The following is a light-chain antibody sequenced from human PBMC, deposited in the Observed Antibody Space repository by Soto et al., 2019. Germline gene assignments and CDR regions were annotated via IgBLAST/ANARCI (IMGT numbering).Light chain of an antibody. CDR3: QQANSFPRT. V-gene: IGKV1D-12*01. CDR1: QSVSSS. CDR2: AAS. J-gene: IGKJ1*01. Sequence: DIQMTQSPSSVSASVGDRVTITCRASQSVSSSLAWYQQKPGRAPKLLIYAASTLQSGVPSRFSGSGYGTDLTLTISSLQPEDSATYSCQQANSFPRTFGQGTQVEVK.